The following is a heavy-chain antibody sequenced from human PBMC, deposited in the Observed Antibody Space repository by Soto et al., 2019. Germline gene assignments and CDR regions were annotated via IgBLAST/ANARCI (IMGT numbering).Heavy chain of an antibody. CDR3: ARDRVPAAIHYYYYYGMDV. Sequence: PSETLSLTCTVSGGSISSGGYYWSWIRQHPGKGLEWIGYIYYSGSTYYNPSLKSRVTISVDTSKNQFSLKLSSVTAADTAVYYCARDRVPAAIHYYYYYGMDVWGQGTTVTV. V-gene: IGHV4-31*03. CDR2: IYYSGST. D-gene: IGHD2-2*01. J-gene: IGHJ6*02. CDR1: GGSISSGGYY.